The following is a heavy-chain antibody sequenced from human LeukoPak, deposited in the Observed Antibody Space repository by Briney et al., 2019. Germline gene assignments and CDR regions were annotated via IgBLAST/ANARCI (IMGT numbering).Heavy chain of an antibody. CDR3: ARHLSSITSCPHY. CDR1: GYTFTTYC. J-gene: IGHJ4*02. V-gene: IGHV5-51*01. Sequence: GESLKISCKGSGYTFTTYCIAWVRQMPGKGLEWMGVIYPGNSDITYSPSFQGQVTISVDKSISTAYLQWSSLKASDTAIYYCARHLSSITSCPHYWGQGTLVTVSS. D-gene: IGHD2-2*01. CDR2: IYPGNSDI.